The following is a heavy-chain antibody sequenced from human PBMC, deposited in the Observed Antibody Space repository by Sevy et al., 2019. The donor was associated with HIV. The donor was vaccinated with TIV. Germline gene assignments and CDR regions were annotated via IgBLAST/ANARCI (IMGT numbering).Heavy chain of an antibody. Sequence: GGSLRLSCAASGFTFAKYSMSWVRQAPGKGLEWVSTFSFGCGRINYADSVKGPFTISRDDSKNTLFLQMNSLRAEDTAPYFCVIEGCTQPNDFWGHGTLVTVSS. CDR1: GFTFAKYS. CDR2: FSFGCGRI. J-gene: IGHJ4*01. CDR3: VIEGCTQPNDF. V-gene: IGHV3-23*01. D-gene: IGHD2-8*01.